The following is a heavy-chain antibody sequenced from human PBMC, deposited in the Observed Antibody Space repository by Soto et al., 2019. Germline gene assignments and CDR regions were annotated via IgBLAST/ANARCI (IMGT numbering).Heavy chain of an antibody. J-gene: IGHJ5*02. Sequence: SVKVSCKASGGTFSSYAISWVRQAPGQGLEWMGGIIPIFGTANYAQKFQGRVTITADESTSTAYMELSSLRSEDTAVYYCARDRINIVVVPAAITGRLDPWGQGTLVTVSS. D-gene: IGHD2-2*01. CDR3: ARDRINIVVVPAAITGRLDP. CDR2: IIPIFGTA. CDR1: GGTFSSYA. V-gene: IGHV1-69*13.